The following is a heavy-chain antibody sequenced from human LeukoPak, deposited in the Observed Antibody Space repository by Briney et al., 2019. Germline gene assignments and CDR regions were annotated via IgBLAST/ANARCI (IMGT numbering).Heavy chain of an antibody. CDR3: ARAGVSITIFGVVRDGMDV. J-gene: IGHJ6*02. CDR1: GYTFTGYY. CDR2: INPNSGGT. V-gene: IGHV1-2*04. D-gene: IGHD3-3*01. Sequence: ASVNVSCKASGYTFTGYYMRWVRQAPGQGLEWMGWINPNSGGTNYAQKFQGWVTMTRDTSISTAYMELSRLRSDDTAVYYCARAGVSITIFGVVRDGMDVWGQGTTVTVSS.